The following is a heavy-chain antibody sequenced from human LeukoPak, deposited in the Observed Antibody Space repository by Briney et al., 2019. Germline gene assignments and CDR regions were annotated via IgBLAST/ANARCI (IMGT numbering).Heavy chain of an antibody. Sequence: GGSLRLSCAASGFTFSSYGMHWVRQAPGKGLEWVSSFYRGISTYYADSVKGRFTTSRDHSKNTVYLQMDSLRPEDTAVYYCARYYDSSGYTQGAFDIWGQGTMVTVS. J-gene: IGHJ3*02. D-gene: IGHD3-22*01. CDR2: FYRGIST. CDR1: GFTFSSYG. V-gene: IGHV3-NL1*01. CDR3: ARYYDSSGYTQGAFDI.